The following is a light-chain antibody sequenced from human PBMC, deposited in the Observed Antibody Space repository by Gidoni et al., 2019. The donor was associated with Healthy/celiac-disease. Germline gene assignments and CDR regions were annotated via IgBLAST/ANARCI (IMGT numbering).Light chain of an antibody. Sequence: QSALTQPASVSGSPGQSITISCTVTSSEVGGYHYVSWYQPHPGKAPKLMIYDVSNRPSGVSNRVSGSKSGNTASMTSSGLQAEDEADDYCSSYTSSSTPYVFGTGTKVTVL. CDR2: DVS. CDR1: SSEVGGYHY. CDR3: SSYTSSSTPYV. V-gene: IGLV2-14*03. J-gene: IGLJ1*01.